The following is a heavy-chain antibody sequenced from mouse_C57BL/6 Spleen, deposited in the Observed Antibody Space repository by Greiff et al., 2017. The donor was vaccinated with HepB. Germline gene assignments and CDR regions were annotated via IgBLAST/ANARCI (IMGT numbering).Heavy chain of an antibody. Sequence: QVQLQQPGAELVRPGSSVKLSCKASGYTFTSYWMHWVKQRPIQGLEWIGNIDPSDSETHYTQKFKDKATLTVDKSSTTAYMQLSSLTSEDSAVYYCARGDYGSSSWYFDVWGTGTTVTVSS. J-gene: IGHJ1*03. V-gene: IGHV1-52*01. D-gene: IGHD1-1*01. CDR1: GYTFTSYW. CDR2: IDPSDSET. CDR3: ARGDYGSSSWYFDV.